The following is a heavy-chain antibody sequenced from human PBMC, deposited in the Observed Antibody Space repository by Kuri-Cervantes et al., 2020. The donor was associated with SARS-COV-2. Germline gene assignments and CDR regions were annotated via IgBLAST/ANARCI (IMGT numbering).Heavy chain of an antibody. D-gene: IGHD3-22*01. Sequence: LSLTCAVSGFTFSSYGMHWVRQAPGKGLEWVAFIWYDGSNKYYADSVKGRFTISRDNFKNTVYLQMNSLRAEDTAVYYCARPSNFHHDSGAYVWGQGTTVTVSS. V-gene: IGHV3-33*01. CDR3: ARPSNFHHDSGAYV. CDR1: GFTFSSYG. J-gene: IGHJ6*02. CDR2: IWYDGSNK.